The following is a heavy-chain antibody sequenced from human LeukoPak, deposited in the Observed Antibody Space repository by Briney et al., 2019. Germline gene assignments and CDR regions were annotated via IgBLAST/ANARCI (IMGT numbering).Heavy chain of an antibody. J-gene: IGHJ4*02. Sequence: PGGSLRLSCAASGFTFNNYATNWDRQAPGKGLEWDSSISGGGETTYYADSAKDRFHIHRDNSQHTLYLQKNSLRAEDTAVYYCARAYADYIGYFFFDYWGQGTLVSVSS. CDR1: GFTFNNYA. D-gene: IGHD4-17*01. CDR2: ISGGGETT. V-gene: IGHV3-23*01. CDR3: ARAYADYIGYFFFDY.